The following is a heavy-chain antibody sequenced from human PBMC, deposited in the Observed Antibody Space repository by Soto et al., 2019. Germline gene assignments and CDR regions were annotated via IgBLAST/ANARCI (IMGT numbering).Heavy chain of an antibody. J-gene: IGHJ4*02. V-gene: IGHV1-69*01. CDR2: LVPQFGTP. CDR1: RGTFNRYA. CDR3: ARQNPDTPMVPFDV. Sequence: QVQLVQSGAEVKKPGSSVKVSCLASRGTFNRYAINWVRQAPGHGLEWLGALVPQFGTPNYAQKFQDRVTIVADETTNTTSLELRRLASDGTAVYYFARQNPDTPMVPFDVLGQGTLVTVSS. D-gene: IGHD5-18*01.